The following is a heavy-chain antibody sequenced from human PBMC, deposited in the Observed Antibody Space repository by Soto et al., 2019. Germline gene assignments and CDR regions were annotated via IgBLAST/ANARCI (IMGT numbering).Heavy chain of an antibody. V-gene: IGHV4-31*03. J-gene: IGHJ5*02. D-gene: IGHD6-13*01. CDR3: AREVSSSWYRGWFDP. CDR2: IYYSGST. Sequence: QVQLQESGPGLVKPSQTLSLTCTVSGGSISSGGYYWSWIRQHPGKGLEWIGYIYYSGSTYYNPSLKSRVTISVDPSKNQFSLKLSSVTAADTAVYYCAREVSSSWYRGWFDPWGQGTLVTVSS. CDR1: GGSISSGGYY.